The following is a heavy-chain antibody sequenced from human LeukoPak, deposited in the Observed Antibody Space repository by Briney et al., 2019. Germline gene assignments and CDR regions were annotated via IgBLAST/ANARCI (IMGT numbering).Heavy chain of an antibody. CDR3: ARRAGWYRYYFDY. CDR2: IYYSGST. D-gene: IGHD6-19*01. CDR1: GGSISSYY. J-gene: IGHJ4*02. V-gene: IGHV4-39*01. Sequence: PSETLSLTCTVSGGSISSYYWGWIRQPPGKGLEWIGSIYYSGSTYYNPSLKSRVTISVDTSKNQFSLKLSSVTAADTAVYYCARRAGWYRYYFDYWGQGTLVTVSS.